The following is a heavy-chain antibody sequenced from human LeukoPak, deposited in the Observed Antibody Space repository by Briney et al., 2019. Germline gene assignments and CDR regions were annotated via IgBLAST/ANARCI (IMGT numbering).Heavy chain of an antibody. Sequence: TGGSLRLSCTASGLTFSNALMSWVRQAPGKGLEWVGRMKSKTDGGTTDYAAPVKGRFTISRDDSKNTLYLQMNSLKTEDTAAYYCIRLWFGEFIWGQGTMVTVSS. V-gene: IGHV3-15*01. J-gene: IGHJ3*02. CDR3: IRLWFGEFI. CDR2: MKSKTDGGTT. CDR1: GLTFSNAL. D-gene: IGHD3-10*01.